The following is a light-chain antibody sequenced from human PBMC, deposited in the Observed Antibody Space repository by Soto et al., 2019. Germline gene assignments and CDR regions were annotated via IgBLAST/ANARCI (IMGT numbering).Light chain of an antibody. CDR2: AES. J-gene: IGKJ1*01. CDR3: QQSYSTPRK. V-gene: IGKV1-39*01. Sequence: DIHMTQSPSSLSASVGYRVTITCRASQSISSYLNWYQQKPGNAPKLLIYAESSLQSGVPSRFSGSVSGTDFTLTISSLQTEDFATYYCQQSYSTPRKFGQGTKVDIK. CDR1: QSISSY.